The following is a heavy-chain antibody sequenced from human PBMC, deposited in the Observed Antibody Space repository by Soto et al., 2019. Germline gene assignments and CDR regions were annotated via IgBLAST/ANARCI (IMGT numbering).Heavy chain of an antibody. CDR2: ISAYSGNT. J-gene: IGHJ4*02. Sequence: ASVKVSCKAYGYTFSSYGLSWVRQAPGQGLEWMGWISAYSGNTVYTQRFKGRLTMATDTSTGTAYMELRSLRSDDTAVYYCARDRSIWFGELFQLIDCWGQGTLVTVSS. D-gene: IGHD3-10*01. V-gene: IGHV1-18*01. CDR1: GYTFSSYG. CDR3: ARDRSIWFGELFQLIDC.